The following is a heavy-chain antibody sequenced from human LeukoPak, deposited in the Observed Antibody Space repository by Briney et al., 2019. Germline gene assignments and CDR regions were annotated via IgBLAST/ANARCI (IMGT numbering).Heavy chain of an antibody. CDR1: GFTFGDYA. Sequence: GGSLRLSCTASGFTFGDYALSWVRQAPGKGLEWVGFIRSKAYGGTTEYAASVKGRFTISRDDSKSIAYLQMNSLKTEDTAVYYCARDRNYYDSGAPINPFDYWGQGTLVTVSS. CDR3: ARDRNYYDSGAPINPFDY. J-gene: IGHJ4*02. V-gene: IGHV3-49*04. CDR2: IRSKAYGGTT. D-gene: IGHD3-10*01.